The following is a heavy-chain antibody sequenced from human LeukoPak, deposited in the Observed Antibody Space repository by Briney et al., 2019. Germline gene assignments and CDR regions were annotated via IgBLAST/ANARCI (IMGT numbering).Heavy chain of an antibody. CDR1: GGTFSSYA. D-gene: IGHD3-22*01. CDR3: ARSSGYYSSLFYVHV. V-gene: IGHV1-69*06. Sequence: SVKVSCKASGGTFSSYAISWVRQAPGQGLEWMGGIIPIFGTANYAQKFQGRVTITADKSTSTAYMELSSLRSEDTAVYYCARSSGYYSSLFYVHVWGKGTTVTVSS. J-gene: IGHJ6*03. CDR2: IIPIFGTA.